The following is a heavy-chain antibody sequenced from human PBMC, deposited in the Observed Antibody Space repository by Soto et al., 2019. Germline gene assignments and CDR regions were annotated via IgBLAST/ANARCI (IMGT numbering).Heavy chain of an antibody. CDR3: TTGGSSSGWYYYYGMDV. Sequence: GGSLRLSWAASGFTFSNAWMSWVRQAPGKGLEWVGRIKSKTDGGTTDYAAPVKGRFTISRDDSKNTLYLKMNSLKTEDTAVYYCTTGGSSSGWYYYYGMDVWGQGTTVTVSS. V-gene: IGHV3-15*01. J-gene: IGHJ6*02. D-gene: IGHD6-19*01. CDR2: IKSKTDGGTT. CDR1: GFTFSNAW.